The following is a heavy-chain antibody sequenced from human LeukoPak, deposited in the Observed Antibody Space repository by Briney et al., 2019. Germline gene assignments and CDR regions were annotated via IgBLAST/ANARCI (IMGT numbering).Heavy chain of an antibody. V-gene: IGHV4-34*01. D-gene: IGHD3-10*01. Sequence: SETLSLTCAVYGGSFSGYYWSWIRRPPGKGLEWIGEINHSGSTNYNPSLKGRVTISIDTSKNQWSLKLTSVTAADTAVYYCARGYGSGNYYPKDYWGQGTLVTVSS. CDR1: GGSFSGYY. J-gene: IGHJ4*02. CDR3: ARGYGSGNYYPKDY. CDR2: INHSGST.